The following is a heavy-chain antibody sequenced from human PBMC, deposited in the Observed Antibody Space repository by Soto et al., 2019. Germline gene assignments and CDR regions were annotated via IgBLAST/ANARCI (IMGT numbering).Heavy chain of an antibody. J-gene: IGHJ6*02. Sequence: QVQLVQSGAEVKKPGASVKVSCKASGYTFTGYYMHWVRQAPGQGLEWMGWINPNSGGTNYAQKCQGRVTMTRDTSISTAYMELSRLRSDDTAVYYCAREMVTMVRGVKRNYYGMDVWGQGTTVTVSS. CDR1: GYTFTGYY. CDR3: AREMVTMVRGVKRNYYGMDV. D-gene: IGHD3-10*01. CDR2: INPNSGGT. V-gene: IGHV1-2*02.